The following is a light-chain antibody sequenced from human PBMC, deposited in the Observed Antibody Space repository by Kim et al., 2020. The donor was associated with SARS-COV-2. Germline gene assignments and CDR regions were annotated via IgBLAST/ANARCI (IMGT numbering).Light chain of an antibody. V-gene: IGKV3-15*01. CDR3: HQYNNWPLYS. Sequence: AAGASAALARGASQTVGSSVAWYQQKPGPAPLLLIYDASTSAAVIPARFSGSESGTEFPLTLSSLQSEDFTVYYCHQYNNWPLYSFGQGTKLQI. CDR2: DAS. CDR1: QTVGSS. J-gene: IGKJ2*03.